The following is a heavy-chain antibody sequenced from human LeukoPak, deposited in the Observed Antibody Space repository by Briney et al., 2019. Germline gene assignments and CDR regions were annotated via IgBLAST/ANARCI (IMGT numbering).Heavy chain of an antibody. Sequence: SETLSLTCTVSGGSISSYYWSWIRQPPGKGLEWIGEINHSGSTNYNPSLKSRVTTSVDTSKNQFSLKLSSVTAADTAVYYCARARRSNLYSSSCYYIAYWGKETL. V-gene: IGHV4-34*01. CDR2: INHSGST. CDR1: GGSISSYY. D-gene: IGHD6-13*01. CDR3: ARARRSNLYSSSCYYIAY. J-gene: IGHJ4*02.